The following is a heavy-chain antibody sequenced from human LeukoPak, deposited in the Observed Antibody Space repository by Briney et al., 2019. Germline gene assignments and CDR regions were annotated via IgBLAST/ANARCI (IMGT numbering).Heavy chain of an antibody. CDR1: GFTFSSYS. D-gene: IGHD3-16*02. V-gene: IGHV3-21*01. Sequence: GGSLRLSCAASGFTFSSYSMNWVRQAPGKGLEWVSSISSSSSYIYYADSVKGRFTISRDNAKNSLYLQMNSLTAEDTAVYYWARSRLSHNWFDPWGQGTLVTVSS. CDR3: ARSRLSHNWFDP. CDR2: ISSSSSYI. J-gene: IGHJ5*02.